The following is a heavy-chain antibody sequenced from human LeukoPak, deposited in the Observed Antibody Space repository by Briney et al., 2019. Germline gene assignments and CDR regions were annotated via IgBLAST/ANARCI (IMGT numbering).Heavy chain of an antibody. D-gene: IGHD1-14*01. CDR2: VWSDGSSR. CDR3: AKSNTESQTTVGN. Sequence: GGSLRLSCAASGFTLNTYGMHWVRQAPGKGLEWIAVVWSDGSSRFYADSVEGRFTISRDNSKNTLYLQMNSLRAEDTAVYYCAKSNTESQTTVGNWGQGTLVSVSS. CDR1: GFTLNTYG. J-gene: IGHJ4*02. V-gene: IGHV3-33*06.